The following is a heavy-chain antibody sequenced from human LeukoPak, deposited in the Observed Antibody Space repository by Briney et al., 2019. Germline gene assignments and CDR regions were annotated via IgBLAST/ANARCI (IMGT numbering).Heavy chain of an antibody. CDR2: IIPIFGTA. V-gene: IGHV1-69*13. CDR1: GGTFSSYA. D-gene: IGHD2-2*01. CDR3: ARASGYCSSTSCYAGGPFDY. J-gene: IGHJ4*02. Sequence: GASVKVSCKASGGTFSSYAISWVRQAPGQGLEWMGGIIPIFGTANYAQKFQGRVTITADESTSTAYMELSSLRSEDTAVYYCARASGYCSSTSCYAGGPFDYWGQGTLVTVSS.